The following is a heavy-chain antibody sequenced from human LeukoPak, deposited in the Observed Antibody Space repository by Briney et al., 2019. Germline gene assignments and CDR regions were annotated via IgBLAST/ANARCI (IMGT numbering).Heavy chain of an antibody. Sequence: GESLKISCKGSGYRFTSYWIGWVRQMPGKGLEWMGIIYPGDSDTRYSPSFQGQVTISADKSISTAYLQWSSLKASDTAMYYCARAYYGSGSYYDYDFDYWGQGTLVTVSS. V-gene: IGHV5-51*01. CDR3: ARAYYGSGSYYDYDFDY. D-gene: IGHD3-10*01. CDR2: IYPGDSDT. J-gene: IGHJ4*02. CDR1: GYRFTSYW.